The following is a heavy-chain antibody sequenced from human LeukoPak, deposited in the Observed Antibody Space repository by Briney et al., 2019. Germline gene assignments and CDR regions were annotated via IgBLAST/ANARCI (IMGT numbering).Heavy chain of an antibody. Sequence: PSETLSLTCTVSGGSISSYYWSWIRQPPGKGLEWIEYIYYSGSTNYNPSLKGRVTISVDTSKNQFSLKLSSVTAADTAVYYCARDPGVGWFDPWGQGTLVTVSS. V-gene: IGHV4-59*01. CDR2: IYYSGST. J-gene: IGHJ5*02. CDR3: ARDPGVGWFDP. CDR1: GGSISSYY.